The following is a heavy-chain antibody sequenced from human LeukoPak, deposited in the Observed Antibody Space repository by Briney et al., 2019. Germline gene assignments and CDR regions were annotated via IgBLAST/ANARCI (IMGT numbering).Heavy chain of an antibody. CDR3: ARQKCTSASCLTKNAFDI. CDR2: IYTSGST. CDR1: GGSISTYY. D-gene: IGHD2-2*01. V-gene: IGHV4-4*09. J-gene: IGHJ3*02. Sequence: TPSETLSLTCTVSGGSISTYYWSWIRQPPGKGLEWIGYIYTSGSTNYNPSLESRVTISVDTSKNQFSLDLSSVTAADTVVYYCARQKCTSASCLTKNAFDIWGQGTMVTVSS.